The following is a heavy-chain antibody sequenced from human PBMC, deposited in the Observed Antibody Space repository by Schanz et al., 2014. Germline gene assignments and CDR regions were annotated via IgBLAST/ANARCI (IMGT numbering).Heavy chain of an antibody. J-gene: IGHJ3*01. D-gene: IGHD3-10*02. CDR2: SSPYNAHT. V-gene: IGHV1-18*01. CDR1: GYSFTKYG. CDR3: ARRLHYYVERSFRSYDAFDF. Sequence: QVQLVQSGAEAKKPGDSVKVSCETSGYSFTKYGINWVRQAPGQGLEWMGWSSPYNAHTEYGKKFQGRITMTTDRSTATAYFELSGLTSHDTSVIYWARRLHYYVERSFRSYDAFDFWGQGTKVTVSP.